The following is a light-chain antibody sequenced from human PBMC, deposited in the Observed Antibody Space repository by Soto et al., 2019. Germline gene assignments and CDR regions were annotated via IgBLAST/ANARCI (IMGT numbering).Light chain of an antibody. V-gene: IGLV2-14*01. CDR1: SSDVGSYIY. CDR2: DVS. J-gene: IGLJ1*01. Sequence: QSALTQPASVSVSPGQSITISCTGTSSDVGSYIYVSWYQHHPGKAPKLMIYDVSNRPSGVSNRFSGSKSGNTASLTISGLQAEDEAEYYCVSYTTFSSYVFGTGTKLTVL. CDR3: VSYTTFSSYV.